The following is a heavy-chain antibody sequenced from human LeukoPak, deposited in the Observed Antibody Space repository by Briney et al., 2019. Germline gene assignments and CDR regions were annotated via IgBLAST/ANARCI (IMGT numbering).Heavy chain of an antibody. CDR3: ARGTYYYYYYMDV. CDR2: IYSGGST. Sequence: SETLSLTCTVSDGSISDYYWSWIRQPPGKGLEWVGDIYSGGSTIYNPSLKSRVTISLDTSRNQFSLKLTSVTAADTAVYYCARGTYYYYYYMDVWGKGTTVTVSS. J-gene: IGHJ6*03. CDR1: DGSISDYY. V-gene: IGHV4-4*09.